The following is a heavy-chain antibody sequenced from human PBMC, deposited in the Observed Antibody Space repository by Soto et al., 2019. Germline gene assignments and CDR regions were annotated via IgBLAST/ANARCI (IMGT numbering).Heavy chain of an antibody. D-gene: IGHD6-19*01. CDR2: IYYSGST. Sequence: SETLSLTCAVSGGSISSGGYYWSWIRLHPGKGLEWIGYIYYSGSTYYNPSLKSRVTISVDTSKNQFSLKLSSVTAADTAVYYCARDRIAVAGLIDYWGQGTLVTVSS. V-gene: IGHV4-31*11. CDR3: ARDRIAVAGLIDY. J-gene: IGHJ4*02. CDR1: GGSISSGGYY.